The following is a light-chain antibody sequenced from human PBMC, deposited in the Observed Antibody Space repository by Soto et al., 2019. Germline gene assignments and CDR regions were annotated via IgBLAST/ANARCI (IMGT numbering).Light chain of an antibody. CDR3: EQYGSSVN. V-gene: IGKV3-20*01. CDR1: QSVTNNY. J-gene: IGKJ5*01. CDR2: GAS. Sequence: IVLSTSVATLSFTPVARSNISFRASQSVTNNYLAWYQWKPGQAPRRLIYGASSRPTGIPDRFSGSGSGTDFTLTISRLEPEDFAVYYCEQYGSSVNFGQGGRRAIK.